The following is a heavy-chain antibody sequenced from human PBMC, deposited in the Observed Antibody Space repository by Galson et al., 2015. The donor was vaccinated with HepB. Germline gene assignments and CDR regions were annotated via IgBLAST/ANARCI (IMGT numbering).Heavy chain of an antibody. Sequence: SLRLSCAASGFIFSSYKMNWVRQAPGKGLEWVSSIRTSSTHISYADSVKGRFTISRDNAKSSLYLQMNSLRAEDTAVYYCAREYRYTRGWSIDYWGQGTLGTVSS. D-gene: IGHD6-19*01. CDR2: IRTSSTHI. CDR1: GFIFSSYK. J-gene: IGHJ4*02. CDR3: AREYRYTRGWSIDY. V-gene: IGHV3-21*01.